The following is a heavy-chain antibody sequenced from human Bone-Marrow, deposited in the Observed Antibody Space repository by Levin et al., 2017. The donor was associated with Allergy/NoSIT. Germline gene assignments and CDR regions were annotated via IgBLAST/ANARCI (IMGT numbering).Heavy chain of an antibody. CDR1: GFTFSSYS. D-gene: IGHD4-17*01. J-gene: IGHJ6*02. CDR3: ARRETVTAVYYYYGMDV. V-gene: IGHV3-21*01. Sequence: GESLKISCAASGFTFSSYSMNWVRQAPGKGLEWVSSISSSSSYIYYADSVKGRFTISRDNAKNSLYLQMNSLRAEDTAVYYCARRETVTAVYYYYGMDVWGQGTTVTVSS. CDR2: ISSSSSYI.